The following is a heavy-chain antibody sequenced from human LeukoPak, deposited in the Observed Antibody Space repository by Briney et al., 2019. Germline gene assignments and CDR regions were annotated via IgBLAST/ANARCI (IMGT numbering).Heavy chain of an antibody. D-gene: IGHD5-24*01. Sequence: SETLSLTCAVYGGSFSGYYWSWIRQPPGKGLEWIGEINHSGSTNYNPSLKSRVTISIDTSKHQFSLKLSSVTAADTAVYYCARKSGYINAFDIWGQGTMVTVSS. CDR2: INHSGST. CDR3: ARKSGYINAFDI. V-gene: IGHV4-34*01. J-gene: IGHJ3*02. CDR1: GGSFSGYY.